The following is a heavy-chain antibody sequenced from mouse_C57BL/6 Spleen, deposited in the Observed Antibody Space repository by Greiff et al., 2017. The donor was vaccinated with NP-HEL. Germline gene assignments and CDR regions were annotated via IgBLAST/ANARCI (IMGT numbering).Heavy chain of an antibody. Sequence: EVKLMESGAELVRPGASVKLSCTASGFNIKDDYMHWVKQRPEQGLEWIGWIDPENGDTEYASKFQGKATITADTSSNTAYLQLSSLTSEDTAVYYCTALSYDYGFAYWGQGTLVTVSA. CDR1: GFNIKDDY. CDR3: TALSYDYGFAY. V-gene: IGHV14-4*01. CDR2: IDPENGDT. J-gene: IGHJ3*01. D-gene: IGHD2-4*01.